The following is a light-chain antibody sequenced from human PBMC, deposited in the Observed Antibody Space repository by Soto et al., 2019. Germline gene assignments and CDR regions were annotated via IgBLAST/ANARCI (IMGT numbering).Light chain of an antibody. CDR1: QGISSY. Sequence: DIQMTQSPSSLSASVGDRVTITCRASQGISSYLAWYQQKPGKVPELPIFAASSLQPGVPSRFSGSGSGTDFTLTISSLQPEDVATYYCQKYNSAPRTFGQGTKVEV. CDR3: QKYNSAPRT. V-gene: IGKV1-27*01. J-gene: IGKJ1*01. CDR2: AAS.